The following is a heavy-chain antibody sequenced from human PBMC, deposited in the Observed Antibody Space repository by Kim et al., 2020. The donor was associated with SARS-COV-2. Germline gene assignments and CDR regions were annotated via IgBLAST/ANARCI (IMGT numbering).Heavy chain of an antibody. CDR2: TYYRSKWYT. J-gene: IGHJ5*01. Sequence: SQTLSLTCAISGDSVSSNSATWNWIRQSPSRGLEWLGRTYYRSKWYTDYAVSVKSRISISPETSKNQFSLQLDSVTPEDTAVYYCARDELGAAGGARWFDPWGQGTLVTVSS. CDR3: ARDELGAAGGARWFDP. D-gene: IGHD6-13*01. CDR1: GDSVSSNSAT. V-gene: IGHV6-1*01.